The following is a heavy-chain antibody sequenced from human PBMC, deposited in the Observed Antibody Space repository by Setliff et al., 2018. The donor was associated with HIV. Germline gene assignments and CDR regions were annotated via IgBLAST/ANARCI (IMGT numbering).Heavy chain of an antibody. CDR2: IKEDGSEK. J-gene: IGHJ6*03. V-gene: IGHV3-7*03. CDR3: ARGAWYTSGWYSSRYMDV. CDR1: GFTFNNYW. Sequence: TGGSLRLSCVASGFTFNNYWMSWVRQARGKGLEWVANIKEDGSEKYYVDSVKGRFTISRDNAQNSLYLQMSSLKVEDTAVYYCARGAWYTSGWYSSRYMDVWGKGTTVTVSS. D-gene: IGHD6-19*01.